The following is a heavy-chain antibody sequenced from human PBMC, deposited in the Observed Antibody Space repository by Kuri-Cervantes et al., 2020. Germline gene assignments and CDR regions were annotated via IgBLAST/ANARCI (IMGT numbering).Heavy chain of an antibody. J-gene: IGHJ4*02. Sequence: GESLKISCAASGFTFSSYSMNWVRQAPGKGLEWVAVISYDGSNKYYADSVKGRFTISRDNSKNTLYLQMNSLRAEDTAVYYCASPQESQGNWWGYFDYWGQGTLVTVSS. V-gene: IGHV3-30*03. CDR1: GFTFSSYS. D-gene: IGHD2-15*01. CDR2: ISYDGSNK. CDR3: ASPQESQGNWWGYFDY.